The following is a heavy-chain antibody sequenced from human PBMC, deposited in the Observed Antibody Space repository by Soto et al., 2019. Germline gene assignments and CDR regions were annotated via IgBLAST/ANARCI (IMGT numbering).Heavy chain of an antibody. D-gene: IGHD1-1*01. Sequence: PGGSLRLSCAASEFTFSSYWMSWVRQAPGKGLEWVANIKQDGSEKNYQDSVKGRLTISRDNTKNSLSLQMSSLRAEDTAVYYCARSATTSAGYLDLWGRGILVTVYS. CDR3: ARSATTSAGYLDL. V-gene: IGHV3-7*01. J-gene: IGHJ2*01. CDR1: EFTFSSYW. CDR2: IKQDGSEK.